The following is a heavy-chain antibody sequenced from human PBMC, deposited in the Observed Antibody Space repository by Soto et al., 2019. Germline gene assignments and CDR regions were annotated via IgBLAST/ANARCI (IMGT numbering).Heavy chain of an antibody. V-gene: IGHV3-30*18. D-gene: IGHD6-19*01. CDR1: GFTFSSYG. Sequence: GESLRLSCAASGFTFSSYGMHWVRQAPGKGLEWVAVISYDGSNKYYADSVKGRFTISRDNSKNTLYLQMNSLRAEDTAVYYCAKQPLIAVAELDYWGQGTLVTVSS. CDR3: AKQPLIAVAELDY. J-gene: IGHJ4*02. CDR2: ISYDGSNK.